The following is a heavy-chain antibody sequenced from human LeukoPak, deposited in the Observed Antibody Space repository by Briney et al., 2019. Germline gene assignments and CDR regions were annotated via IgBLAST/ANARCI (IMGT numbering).Heavy chain of an antibody. Sequence: PSETLSLTCAVYGGSFSGYYWSWIRQPPGKGLEWIGEINHSGSTNYNPSLKSRVTISVDTSKNQFSLKLSSVTATDTAVYYCARDAFKYYYDSSGYEYAFDIWGQGTMVTVSS. CDR1: GGSFSGYY. J-gene: IGHJ3*02. CDR3: ARDAFKYYYDSSGYEYAFDI. V-gene: IGHV4-34*01. CDR2: INHSGST. D-gene: IGHD3-22*01.